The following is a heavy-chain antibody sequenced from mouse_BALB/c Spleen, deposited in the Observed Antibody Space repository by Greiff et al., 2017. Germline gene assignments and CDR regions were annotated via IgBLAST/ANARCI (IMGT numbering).Heavy chain of an antibody. CDR3: ASYYYGSSHPFAY. V-gene: IGHV1S29*02. J-gene: IGHJ3*01. CDR2: IYPYNGGT. D-gene: IGHD1-1*01. Sequence: EVQLQQSGPELVKPGASVKISCKASGYTFTDYNMHWVKQSHGKSLEWIGYIYPYNGGTGYNQKFKSKATLTVDNSSSTAYMELRSLTSEDSAVYYCASYYYGSSHPFAYWGQGTLVTVSA. CDR1: GYTFTDYN.